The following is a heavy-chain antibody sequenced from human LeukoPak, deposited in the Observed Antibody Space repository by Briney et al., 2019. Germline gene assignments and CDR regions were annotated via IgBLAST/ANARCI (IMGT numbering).Heavy chain of an antibody. Sequence: SETLSLTCTVSGYSISSGYYWGWIRQPPGKGLEWIGEINHSGSTNYNPSLKSRVTISVDTSKNQFSLKLSSVTAADTAVYYCARVLNYYDSRFDYWGQGTLVTVSS. V-gene: IGHV4-38-2*02. CDR1: GYSISSGYY. D-gene: IGHD3-22*01. CDR3: ARVLNYYDSRFDY. J-gene: IGHJ4*02. CDR2: INHSGST.